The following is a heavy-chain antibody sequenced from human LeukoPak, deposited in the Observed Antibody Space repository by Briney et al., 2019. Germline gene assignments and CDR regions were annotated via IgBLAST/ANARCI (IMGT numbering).Heavy chain of an antibody. CDR1: GGSISSYY. D-gene: IGHD3-16*01. CDR2: IYYSGST. V-gene: IGHV4-59*12. CDR3: ARDWGSAYGRLDYYYGMDV. Sequence: SETLSLTCTVSGGSISSYYWSWIRQPPGKGLEWIGYIYYSGSTNYNPSLKSRVTISVDTSKNQFSLKLSSVTAADTAVYYCARDWGSAYGRLDYYYGMDVWGQGTTVTVSS. J-gene: IGHJ6*02.